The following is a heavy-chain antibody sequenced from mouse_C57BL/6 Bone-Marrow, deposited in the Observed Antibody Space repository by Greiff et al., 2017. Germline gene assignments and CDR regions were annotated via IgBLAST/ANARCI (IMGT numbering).Heavy chain of an antibody. CDR2: ISSGGSYT. D-gene: IGHD2-4*01. Sequence: DVMLVDSGGDLVKPGGSLKLSCAASGFTFSSYGMSWVRQTPDKRLEWVATISSGGSYTYYPDSVKGRFTISRDNAKNTLYLQMSSLKSEDTAMYYCARHADYLYAMDYWGQGTSVTVSS. CDR3: ARHADYLYAMDY. J-gene: IGHJ4*01. CDR1: GFTFSSYG. V-gene: IGHV5-6*02.